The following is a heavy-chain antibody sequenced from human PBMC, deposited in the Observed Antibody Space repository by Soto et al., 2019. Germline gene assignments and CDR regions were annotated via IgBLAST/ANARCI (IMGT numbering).Heavy chain of an antibody. CDR2: IVPVFGTT. Sequence: SVKVSCKASGGSLSSFAMSWVRQAPGQGLEWMGGIVPVFGTTKYAERFQGRVTMTADESTSTAYLELSSLRSEDTAVYYCARDRGAIFGVVNDAFDIWGQGTMVTVSS. CDR3: ARDRGAIFGVVNDAFDI. D-gene: IGHD3-3*01. CDR1: GGSLSSFA. V-gene: IGHV1-69*13. J-gene: IGHJ3*02.